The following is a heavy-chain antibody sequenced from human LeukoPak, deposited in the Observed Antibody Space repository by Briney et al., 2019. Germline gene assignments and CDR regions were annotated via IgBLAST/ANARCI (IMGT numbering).Heavy chain of an antibody. CDR1: GGSISSSTYY. V-gene: IGHV4-39*01. CDR2: IYYSGST. Sequence: PSETLSLTCTVSGGSISSSTYYWGWIRQPPGKGLEWIGSIYYSGSTYYNPSLKSRVTISVDTSKNQFSLKLSSVTAADTAVYYCARHAGPSSIAARHPFFFDYWGQGTLVTVSS. CDR3: ARHAGPSSIAARHPFFFDY. J-gene: IGHJ4*02. D-gene: IGHD6-6*01.